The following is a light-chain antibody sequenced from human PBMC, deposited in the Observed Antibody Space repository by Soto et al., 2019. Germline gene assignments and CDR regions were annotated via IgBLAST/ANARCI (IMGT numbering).Light chain of an antibody. Sequence: SYELTQPSSVSVSPGQTARITCSGDVLAKKYARWFRQKPGQAPVVVIYKDSERPSGIPERFSGFSSGTTVTLTISGAQVEDEADYYCYSAADNNPWVFGGGTKLTVL. CDR2: KDS. CDR3: YSAADNNPWV. J-gene: IGLJ3*02. CDR1: VLAKKY. V-gene: IGLV3-27*01.